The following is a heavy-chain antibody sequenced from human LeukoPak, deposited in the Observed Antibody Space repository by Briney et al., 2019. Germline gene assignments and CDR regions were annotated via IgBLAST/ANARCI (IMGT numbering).Heavy chain of an antibody. Sequence: PGGSLRLSCAASGFTFSTYGMSWVRQAPGKGLEWVSAISGSGSDRYYADSVKGRFTISRDNSKNTLALQMNSLRAEDTAVYYCAREKGRGVISPYYDYWGQGTLVTVSS. V-gene: IGHV3-23*01. J-gene: IGHJ4*02. CDR3: AREKGRGVISPYYDY. CDR2: ISGSGSDR. D-gene: IGHD3-10*01. CDR1: GFTFSTYG.